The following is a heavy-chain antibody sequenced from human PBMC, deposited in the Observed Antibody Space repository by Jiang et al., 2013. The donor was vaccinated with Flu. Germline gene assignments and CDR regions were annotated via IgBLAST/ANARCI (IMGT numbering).Heavy chain of an antibody. J-gene: IGHJ2*01. V-gene: IGHV6-1*01. CDR2: TYYRSKWYN. Sequence: ISGDSVSSNSAAWNWIRQSPSRGLEWLGRTYYRSKWYNDYAISVKSRITINPDTSKNQFSLQLNSVTPEDTAMYYCARGNVVYWHFDVWGRGTLVTVSS. CDR1: GDSVSSNSAA. CDR3: ARGNVVYWHFDV. D-gene: IGHD2-15*01.